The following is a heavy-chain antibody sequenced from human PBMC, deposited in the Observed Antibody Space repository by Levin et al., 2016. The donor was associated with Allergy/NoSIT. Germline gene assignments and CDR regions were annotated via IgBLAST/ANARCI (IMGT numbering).Heavy chain of an antibody. V-gene: IGHV1-18*01. D-gene: IGHD3-3*01. CDR2: ISAYNGNT. Sequence: ASVKVSCKASGYTFTSYGISWVRQAPGQGLEWMGWISAYNGNTNYAQKLQGRVTMTTDTSTSTAYMELRSLRSDDTAVYYCARDLGYYDFWSGYPSYYYMDVWGKGTTVTVSS. CDR1: GYTFTSYG. J-gene: IGHJ6*03. CDR3: ARDLGYYDFWSGYPSYYYMDV.